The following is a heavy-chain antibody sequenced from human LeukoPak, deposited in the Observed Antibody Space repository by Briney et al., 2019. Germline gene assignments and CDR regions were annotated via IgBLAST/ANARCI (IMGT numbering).Heavy chain of an antibody. CDR3: ARNTYYYGSGSSGYYMDV. CDR1: GYTFTSYY. D-gene: IGHD3-10*01. Sequence: ASVKASCTASGYTFTSYYMHWMRQAPGQGPEWMGIINPRGGSTDYAQKFQGRITMTSDTSTSTVYMELSRLRSDDTAVYYCARNTYYYGSGSSGYYMDVWGKGTTVTISS. CDR2: INPRGGST. J-gene: IGHJ6*03. V-gene: IGHV1-46*01.